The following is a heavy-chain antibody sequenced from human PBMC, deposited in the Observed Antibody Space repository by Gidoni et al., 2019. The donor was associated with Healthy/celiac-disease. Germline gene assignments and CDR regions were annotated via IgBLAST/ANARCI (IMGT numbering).Heavy chain of an antibody. D-gene: IGHD3-22*01. V-gene: IGHV4-31*02. Sequence: WIGYIYYRGSTYNNPSLKSRVTIAVDTSKNQFSLKLSSVTAADTAVYYCARDNPFGSSGYYFDYWGQGTLVTVSS. CDR3: ARDNPFGSSGYYFDY. CDR2: IYYRGST. J-gene: IGHJ4*02.